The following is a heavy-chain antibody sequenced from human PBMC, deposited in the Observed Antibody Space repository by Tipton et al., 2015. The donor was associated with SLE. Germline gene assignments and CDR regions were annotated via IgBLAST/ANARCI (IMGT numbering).Heavy chain of an antibody. CDR3: ARDLVGYFDY. D-gene: IGHD1-26*01. J-gene: IGHJ4*02. CDR1: SGSISSYY. V-gene: IGHV4-59*01. CDR2: IYYSGST. Sequence: TLSLTCTVSSGSISSYYWSWIRQPPGKGLEWIGYIYYSGSTNSNPSLKSRVTISVDTSKNQFSLKLSSVTAADTAVYYCARDLVGYFDYWSQGTLVTVS.